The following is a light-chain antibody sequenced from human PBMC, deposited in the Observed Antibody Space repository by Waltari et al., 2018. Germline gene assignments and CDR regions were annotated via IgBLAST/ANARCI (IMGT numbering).Light chain of an antibody. CDR1: QTIDNY. Sequence: DIQMTQSPSTLSASVGDRVTITCRASQTIDNYLAWYQQKPGEAPKVMIYDASTLETGVPSRFSGSGFGTDFSLTISSLQPDDFATYWCQQYNIYSPQAFGQGTTV. V-gene: IGKV1-5*01. CDR2: DAS. CDR3: QQYNIYSPQA. J-gene: IGKJ1*01.